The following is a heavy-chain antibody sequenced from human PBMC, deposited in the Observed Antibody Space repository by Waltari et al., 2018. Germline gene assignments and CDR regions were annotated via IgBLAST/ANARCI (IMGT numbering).Heavy chain of an antibody. Sequence: EVQLVESGGGLVKPGGSLRLSCAASGFTFSSYSMNWVRQAPGKGLEWVSSISSSSSYIYYADSVKGRFTISRDNAKNSLYLQMNSLRAEDTAVYYCAREGGSYDAFDIWGQGTMVTVSS. D-gene: IGHD1-26*01. J-gene: IGHJ3*02. CDR3: AREGGSYDAFDI. CDR1: GFTFSSYS. CDR2: ISSSSSYI. V-gene: IGHV3-21*01.